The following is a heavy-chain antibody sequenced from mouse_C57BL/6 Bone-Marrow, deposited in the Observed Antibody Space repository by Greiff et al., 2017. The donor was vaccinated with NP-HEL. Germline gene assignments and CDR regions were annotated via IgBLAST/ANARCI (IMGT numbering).Heavy chain of an antibody. CDR3: ASVDYYGSSYYAMDY. J-gene: IGHJ4*01. Sequence: QVQLKQSGPELVKPGASVKISCKASGYTFTDYYINWVKQRPGQGLEWIGWIFPGSGSTYYNEKFKGKATLTVDKSSSTAYMLLSSLTSEDSAVYFCASVDYYGSSYYAMDYWGQGTSVTVSS. V-gene: IGHV1-75*01. CDR1: GYTFTDYY. CDR2: IFPGSGST. D-gene: IGHD1-1*01.